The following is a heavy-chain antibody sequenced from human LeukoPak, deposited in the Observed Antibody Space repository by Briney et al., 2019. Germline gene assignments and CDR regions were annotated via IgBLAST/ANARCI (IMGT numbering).Heavy chain of an antibody. CDR3: AKDRVAVAGRAYFDY. CDR2: IWYDGSNN. V-gene: IGHV3-33*06. Sequence: PGRSLRLSCAASGFTFSSYGMDWVRQAPGKGLEWVAVIWYDGSNNYYADSVKGRFTISRDNSKNTLYLQMNSLRAEDTAVYYCAKDRVAVAGRAYFDYWGQGTLVTVSS. CDR1: GFTFSSYG. J-gene: IGHJ4*02. D-gene: IGHD6-19*01.